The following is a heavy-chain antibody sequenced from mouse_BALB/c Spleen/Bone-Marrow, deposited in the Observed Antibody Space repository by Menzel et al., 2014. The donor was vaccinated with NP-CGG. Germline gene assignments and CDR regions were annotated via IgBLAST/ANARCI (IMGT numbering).Heavy chain of an antibody. CDR1: GFSLTGYG. J-gene: IGHJ4*01. CDR3: ARDTTVVAMDY. CDR2: IWGDGST. D-gene: IGHD1-1*01. Sequence: QVQLQQSGPGLVSPSQSLSIPCTVSGFSLTGYGLNWVRQPPGKGLEWLGMIWGDGSTDYNSALKSRLSISKDNSKSQVFLKMNSLQTDDTARYYCARDTTVVAMDYWGQGTSVTVSS. V-gene: IGHV2-6-7*01.